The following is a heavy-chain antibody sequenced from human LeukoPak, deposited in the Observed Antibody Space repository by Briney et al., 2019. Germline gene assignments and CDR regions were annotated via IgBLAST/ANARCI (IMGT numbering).Heavy chain of an antibody. CDR1: GYTFTGYY. D-gene: IGHD6-19*01. Sequence: ASVKVSCKASGYTFTGYYLYWVRQAPGQGLEWMGWINPNSGGTNYAQKFQGRVTMTRDTSISTAYMELSRLRSDDTAVYYCARVDRETYSSGWFDYWGQGTLVTVSS. CDR2: INPNSGGT. J-gene: IGHJ4*02. V-gene: IGHV1-2*02. CDR3: ARVDRETYSSGWFDY.